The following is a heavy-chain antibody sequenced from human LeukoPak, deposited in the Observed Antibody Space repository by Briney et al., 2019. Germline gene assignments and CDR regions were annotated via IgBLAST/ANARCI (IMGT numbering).Heavy chain of an antibody. Sequence: SETLSLTCAVYGGSFSGYCWSWIRQPPGKGLEWIGEINHSGSTNYNPSLKSRVTISVDTSKNQFSLKLSSVTAADTAVYYCARGHGRETTVTSRRTYYFDYWGQGTLVTVSS. CDR2: INHSGST. D-gene: IGHD4-17*01. V-gene: IGHV4-34*01. J-gene: IGHJ4*02. CDR1: GGSFSGYC. CDR3: ARGHGRETTVTSRRTYYFDY.